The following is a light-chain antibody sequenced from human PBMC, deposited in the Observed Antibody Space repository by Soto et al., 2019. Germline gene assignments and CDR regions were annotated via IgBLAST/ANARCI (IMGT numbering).Light chain of an antibody. Sequence: EIVLTQSPGTLSLSPGERATLSCRASQSVSSSYLAWYQQKPGQAPRLLISGASSRATGIPDRFSGSGSGTDFTLTIRRLEAEDFAVYYCQQYGSSPPWTFGQGTKVEIK. CDR2: GAS. J-gene: IGKJ1*01. CDR3: QQYGSSPPWT. CDR1: QSVSSSY. V-gene: IGKV3-20*01.